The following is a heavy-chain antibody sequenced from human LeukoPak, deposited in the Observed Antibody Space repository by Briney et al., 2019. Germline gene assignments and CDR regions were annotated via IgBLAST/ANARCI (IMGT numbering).Heavy chain of an antibody. V-gene: IGHV3-7*05. Sequence: GGSLRLSCAASGFTFSSYWMSWVRQAPGKGLAWVANIRQDGSEKYYVDSVKGRFTISRDNANNSLYLQTNSLRAEDTAVYCCAVWGSGYFIWGQGKLVTVSS. J-gene: IGHJ4*02. CDR2: IRQDGSEK. CDR3: AVWGSGYFI. D-gene: IGHD3-22*01. CDR1: GFTFSSYW.